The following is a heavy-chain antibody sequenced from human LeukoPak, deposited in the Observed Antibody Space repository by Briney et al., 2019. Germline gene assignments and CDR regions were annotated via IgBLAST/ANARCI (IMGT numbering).Heavy chain of an antibody. CDR1: GGSFSGYY. D-gene: IGHD7-27*01. J-gene: IGHJ6*04. V-gene: IGHV4-34*01. CDR2: INHSGST. Sequence: SETLSLTCAVYGGSFSGYYWSWIRQPPGKGLEWIGEINHSGSTNYNPSLKSRVTISVDTSTNQFSLKLSSVTAADTAVYYCARGPPYAPGVLDVWGKGTTVTISS. CDR3: ARGPPYAPGVLDV.